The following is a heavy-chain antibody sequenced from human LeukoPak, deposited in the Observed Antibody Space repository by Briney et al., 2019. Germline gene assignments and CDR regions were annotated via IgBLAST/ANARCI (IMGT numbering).Heavy chain of an antibody. J-gene: IGHJ3*02. CDR2: IYSGGSP. Sequence: GGSLRLSCAAYGFSVRSSYMSWVRQAPGKGLGWVSVIYSGGSPDYADSVKGRFTISRDNARNSLYLQMNSLRAEDTAVYYCASAWRFAVGATASEAFDIWGQGTMVTVSS. V-gene: IGHV3-53*01. D-gene: IGHD1-26*01. CDR1: GFSVRSSY. CDR3: ASAWRFAVGATASEAFDI.